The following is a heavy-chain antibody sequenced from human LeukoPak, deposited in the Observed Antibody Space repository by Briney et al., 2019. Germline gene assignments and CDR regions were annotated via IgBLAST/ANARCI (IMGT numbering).Heavy chain of an antibody. V-gene: IGHV1-18*01. D-gene: IGHD2-2*01. CDR1: RYTFIPYG. Sequence: ASVKVSYKPSRYTFIPYGLSRVRQAPGHRLEWMGWIRAYSDQTDYAQKFQHRVTITTDTSTGTAYMELTSLTSDDTAVYYCARNRGPTYHLPYWGQGTLVTVSS. J-gene: IGHJ4*02. CDR2: IRAYSDQT. CDR3: ARNRGPTYHLPY.